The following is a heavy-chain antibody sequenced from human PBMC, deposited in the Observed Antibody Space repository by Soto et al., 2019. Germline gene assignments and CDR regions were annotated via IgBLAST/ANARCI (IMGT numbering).Heavy chain of an antibody. CDR1: GFTFRSYA. CDR2: ISGSGIST. CDR3: AREGDGYKYYFDY. Sequence: GGSLRLSCAASGFTFRSYAMSWVRQAPGKGLEWVSGISGSGISTHYADSVKGRFTISRDNSKNTLYLQMNSLRAEDTAVYYCAREGDGYKYYFDYWGQGTLVTVSS. V-gene: IGHV3-23*01. D-gene: IGHD5-12*01. J-gene: IGHJ4*02.